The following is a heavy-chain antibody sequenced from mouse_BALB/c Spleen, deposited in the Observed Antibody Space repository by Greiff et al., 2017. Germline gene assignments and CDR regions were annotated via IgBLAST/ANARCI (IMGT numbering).Heavy chain of an antibody. CDR1: GFTFSSYA. D-gene: IGHD1-1*01. CDR2: ISSGGST. V-gene: IGHV5-6-5*01. J-gene: IGHJ4*01. CDR3: ARARTTVVVDY. Sequence: EVKVEESGGGLVKPGGSLKLSCAASGFTFSSYAMSWVRQTPEKRLEWVASISSGGSTYYPDSVKGRFTISRDNARNILYLQMSSLRSEDTAMYYCARARTTVVVDYWGQGTSVTVSS.